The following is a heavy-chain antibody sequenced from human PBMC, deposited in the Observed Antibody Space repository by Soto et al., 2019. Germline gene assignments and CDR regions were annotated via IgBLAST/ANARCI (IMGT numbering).Heavy chain of an antibody. CDR1: GYTFTGYY. D-gene: IGHD3-10*01. Sequence: ASVKVSCKASGYTFTGYYMHWVRQAPGQGLEWMGWINPNSGGTNYAQKFQGRVTMTRDTSISTAYMELSRLRSDDTAVYYCAREPSGSGSYWGLGGMDVWGQGTTVTVSS. CDR2: INPNSGGT. J-gene: IGHJ6*02. CDR3: AREPSGSGSYWGLGGMDV. V-gene: IGHV1-2*02.